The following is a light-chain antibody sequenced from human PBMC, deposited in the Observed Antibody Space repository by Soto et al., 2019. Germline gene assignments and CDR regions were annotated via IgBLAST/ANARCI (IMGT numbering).Light chain of an antibody. CDR1: QSVSSN. Sequence: EIVMTQSPATLSVSPGERATLSCRASQSVSSNLAWYQQRPGQAARLLIYGASPSATGIPARFSCSGSGTEFTLNISSLQSEDFAVYYCQQYNNWPQTFGQGTKVEIK. CDR3: QQYNNWPQT. CDR2: GAS. J-gene: IGKJ1*01. V-gene: IGKV3-15*01.